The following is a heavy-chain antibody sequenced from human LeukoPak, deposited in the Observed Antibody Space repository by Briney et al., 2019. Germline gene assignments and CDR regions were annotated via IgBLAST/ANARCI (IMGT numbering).Heavy chain of an antibody. CDR1: GFTFSSYW. Sequence: GGSLRLSCAASGFTFSSYWMSWVRQAPGKGLEWVSAISGSGGSTYYADSVKGRFTISRDNSKNTLYLQMNSLRAEDTAVYYCAKRWGDGLLWFGEPHLGYFDYWGQGTLVTVSS. D-gene: IGHD3-10*01. J-gene: IGHJ4*02. V-gene: IGHV3-23*01. CDR2: ISGSGGST. CDR3: AKRWGDGLLWFGEPHLGYFDY.